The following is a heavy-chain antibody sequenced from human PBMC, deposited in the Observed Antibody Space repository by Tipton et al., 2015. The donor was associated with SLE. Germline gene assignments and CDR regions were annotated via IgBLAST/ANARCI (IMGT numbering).Heavy chain of an antibody. D-gene: IGHD2-2*01. CDR1: GGSISGYY. CDR3: ARGGCRSSSCLKWFDT. CDR2: IYYSGST. J-gene: IGHJ5*02. Sequence: TLSLTCTVSGGSISGYYCSWFRQPPGKGLEWIGYIYYSGSTNYNPSLKSRVTISLATSRNQFSLKLSSVTAADTAVYYCARGGCRSSSCLKWFDTWGQGTLVTVSS. V-gene: IGHV4-59*01.